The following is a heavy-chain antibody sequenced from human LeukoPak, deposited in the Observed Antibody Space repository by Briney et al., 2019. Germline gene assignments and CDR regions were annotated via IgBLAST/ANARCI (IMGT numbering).Heavy chain of an antibody. CDR2: ISGYNGNT. D-gene: IGHD4-23*01. CDR3: ARVRTTVVTNHDAFDI. Sequence: ASVKVSCKASGYTFTIYGISWVRQAPGQGLEWMGWISGYNGNTNYAQKFQGRVTMTTDTSTSTAYMELRSLRSGDTAVYYCARVRTTVVTNHDAFDIWGQGTMVTVSS. CDR1: GYTFTIYG. V-gene: IGHV1-18*01. J-gene: IGHJ3*02.